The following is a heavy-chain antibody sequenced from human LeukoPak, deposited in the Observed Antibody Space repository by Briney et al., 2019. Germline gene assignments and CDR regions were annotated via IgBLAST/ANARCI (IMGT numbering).Heavy chain of an antibody. Sequence: GGSLRLSCAASGFTVSSNYMSWVRQAPGKGLEWVSVIYSGGSTYYADSVKGRFAISRDNSKNTLYLQMNSLRAEDTAVYYCAKLRAAANYMDVWGKGTTVTVSS. J-gene: IGHJ6*03. D-gene: IGHD6-13*01. CDR1: GFTVSSNY. V-gene: IGHV3-53*05. CDR2: IYSGGST. CDR3: AKLRAAANYMDV.